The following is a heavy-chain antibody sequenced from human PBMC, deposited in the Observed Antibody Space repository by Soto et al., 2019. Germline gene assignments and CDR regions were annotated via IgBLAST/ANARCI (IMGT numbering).Heavy chain of an antibody. Sequence: QAQLVESGGGVVQPGTSLRLSCAASGITFSSSAMHWVRQGPGKGLEWVAIISFDGSNKDYADSVKGRFTISRDNSKNTVYLHMNSLRAEDTAVYYCARVLIVTNYYFYGMDVWGQGPTVTVSS. V-gene: IGHV3-30*04. CDR3: ARVLIVTNYYFYGMDV. J-gene: IGHJ6*02. CDR2: ISFDGSNK. D-gene: IGHD4-17*01. CDR1: GITFSSSA.